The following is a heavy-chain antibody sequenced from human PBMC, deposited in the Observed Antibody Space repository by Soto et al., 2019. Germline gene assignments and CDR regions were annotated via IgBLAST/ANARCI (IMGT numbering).Heavy chain of an antibody. CDR3: ARIHEAAAGGFDY. J-gene: IGHJ4*02. D-gene: IGHD6-13*01. V-gene: IGHV2-26*01. CDR2: IFSNDEK. Sequence: QVTLKESGPVLVKPTETLTLTCTVSGFSLSNARMGVSWIRQPPGKALEWLAHIFSNDEKSYSTSLKSRLTXSXDXXKSQVVLTMTNMDPVDTATYYCARIHEAAAGGFDYWGQGTLVTVSS. CDR1: GFSLSNARMG.